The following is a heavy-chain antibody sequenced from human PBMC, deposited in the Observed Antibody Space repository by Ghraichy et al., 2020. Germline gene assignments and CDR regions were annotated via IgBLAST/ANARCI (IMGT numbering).Heavy chain of an antibody. Sequence: SVKVSCKASGGTFSSYAISWVRQAPGQGLEWMGGIIPIFGTANYAQKFQGRVTITADKSTSTAYMELSSLRSEDTAVYYCASTSGVYAFTYNWFDPWGQGTLVTVSS. J-gene: IGHJ5*02. CDR1: GGTFSSYA. D-gene: IGHD2-8*01. CDR3: ASTSGVYAFTYNWFDP. CDR2: IIPIFGTA. V-gene: IGHV1-69*06.